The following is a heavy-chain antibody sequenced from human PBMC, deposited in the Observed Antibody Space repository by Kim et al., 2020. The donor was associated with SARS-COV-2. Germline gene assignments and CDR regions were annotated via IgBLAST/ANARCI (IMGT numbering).Heavy chain of an antibody. J-gene: IGHJ6*02. CDR1: GGSISSYY. D-gene: IGHD5-18*01. V-gene: IGHV4-59*01. Sequence: SETLSLTCTVSGGSISSYYWSWIRQPPGKGLEWIGYIYYSGSTNYNPSLKSRVTISVDTSKNQFSLKLSSVTAADTAVYYCARAGGYSYGSYYYYYYGMDVWGQGTTVTVSS. CDR3: ARAGGYSYGSYYYYYYGMDV. CDR2: IYYSGST.